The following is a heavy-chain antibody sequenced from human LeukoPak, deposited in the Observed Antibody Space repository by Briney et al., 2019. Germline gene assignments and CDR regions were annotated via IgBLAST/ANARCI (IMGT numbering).Heavy chain of an antibody. D-gene: IGHD3-22*01. Sequence: GGSLRLSCSASGFTFSSYSMNWVRQAPGKGLEWVSSISSSSSYIYYADSVKGRFTISRDNAKNSLYLQMNSLRAEDTAVYYCARGLLYYYDSSGCLGYWGQGTLVTVSS. CDR1: GFTFSSYS. CDR3: ARGLLYYYDSSGCLGY. CDR2: ISSSSSYI. J-gene: IGHJ4*02. V-gene: IGHV3-21*01.